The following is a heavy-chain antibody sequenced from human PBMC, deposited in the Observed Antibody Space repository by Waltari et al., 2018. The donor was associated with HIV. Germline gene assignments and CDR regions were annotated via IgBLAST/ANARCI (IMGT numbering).Heavy chain of an antibody. J-gene: IGHJ4*02. Sequence: QVHLLESGGGLVKPGGSLRLSCAASAYTSSDHYTRWTRQAPGKGLEWVSYISSSGSTIYYADSVKGRFTISRDNAKNSLYLQMNSLRAEDTAVYYCARVEYYYDSEDYWGQGTLVTVSS. CDR2: ISSSGSTI. V-gene: IGHV3-11*01. CDR3: ARVEYYYDSEDY. CDR1: AYTSSDHY. D-gene: IGHD3-22*01.